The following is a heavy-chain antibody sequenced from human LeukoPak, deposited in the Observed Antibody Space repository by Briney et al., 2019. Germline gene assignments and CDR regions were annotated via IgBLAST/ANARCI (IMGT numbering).Heavy chain of an antibody. CDR2: ISWNSGSI. CDR3: AKGVKSFDY. V-gene: IGHV3-9*01. J-gene: IGHJ4*02. Sequence: GGSLRLSCAASGFTFDDYAMHWVRQAPGKGLEWVSGISWNSGSIGYADSVKGRFTISRDNSKNTLYLQMNSLRAEDTAVYYCAKGVKSFDYWGQGTLVTVSS. CDR1: GFTFDDYA.